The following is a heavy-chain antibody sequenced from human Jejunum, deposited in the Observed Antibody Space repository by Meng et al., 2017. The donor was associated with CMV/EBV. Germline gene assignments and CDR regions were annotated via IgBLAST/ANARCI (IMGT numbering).Heavy chain of an antibody. CDR3: ARGRHCTNSYCVFRYGLDV. CDR2: ISHDGNTI. J-gene: IGHJ6*02. Sequence: AMHGVRQAPGNGLECFAVISHDGNTIFHADSMKGRFNISRDNSKNTVDLQISSLRPEDTAIYYCARGRHCTNSYCVFRYGLDVWGQGTTVTVSS. V-gene: IGHV3-30-3*01. D-gene: IGHD2-8*01. CDR1: A.